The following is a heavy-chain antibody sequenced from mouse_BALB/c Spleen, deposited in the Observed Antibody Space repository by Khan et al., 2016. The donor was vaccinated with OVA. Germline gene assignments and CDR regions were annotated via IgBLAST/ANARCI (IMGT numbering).Heavy chain of an antibody. Sequence: QVRLQQSRPELVKPGASVRMSCRASGYTFADFLISWLKQRPGQGLEWIGEIYPGSGYIYYNEKFKGKATLTSDKSSNTVYMQLSSLTSEDSAVYFCARAGYGGFAHWGQGTLVTVSA. V-gene: IGHV1-81*01. D-gene: IGHD3-2*02. CDR1: GYTFADFL. CDR2: IYPGSGYI. CDR3: ARAGYGGFAH. J-gene: IGHJ3*01.